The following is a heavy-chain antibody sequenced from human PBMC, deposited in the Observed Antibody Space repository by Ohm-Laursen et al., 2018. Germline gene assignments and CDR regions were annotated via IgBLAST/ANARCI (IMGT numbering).Heavy chain of an antibody. CDR2: IYYSGST. CDR3: ARGFSGWWGRIDY. V-gene: IGHV4-39*01. CDR1: GGSVSSGSYY. Sequence: GTLSLTCTVSGGSVSSGSYYWSWIRQPPGKGLEWIGSIYYSGSTYYNPSLKSRVTISVDTSKNQFSLELSSVTAADTAVYYCARGFSGWWGRIDYWGQGILVTVSS. D-gene: IGHD6-19*01. J-gene: IGHJ4*02.